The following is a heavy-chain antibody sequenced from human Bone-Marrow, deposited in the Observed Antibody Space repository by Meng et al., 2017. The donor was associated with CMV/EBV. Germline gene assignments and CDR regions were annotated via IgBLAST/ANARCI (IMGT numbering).Heavy chain of an antibody. CDR2: ISAYNGNT. CDR3: ARDRISGLTGDRGENWFDP. CDR1: GYTFTSYG. V-gene: IGHV1-18*01. Sequence: ASVKVSCKASGYTFTSYGISWVRQAPGQGLEWMGWISAYNGNTNYAQKRQGRVTMTTDTSTSTAYMELRSLRSDDTAVYYCARDRISGLTGDRGENWFDPWGQGTLVTVSS. D-gene: IGHD7-27*01. J-gene: IGHJ5*02.